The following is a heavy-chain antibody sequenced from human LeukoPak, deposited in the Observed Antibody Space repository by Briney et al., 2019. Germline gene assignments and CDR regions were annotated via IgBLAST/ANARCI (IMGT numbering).Heavy chain of an antibody. D-gene: IGHD5-18*01. CDR3: ARGPPRGYSYVDY. CDR2: IIPILGIA. CDR1: GGTFSSYA. V-gene: IGHV1-69*04. Sequence: ASVKVSCKASGGTFSSYAISWVRQAPGQGLEWMGRIIPILGIANYAQKFQGRVTITADKSTSTAYMELSSLRSEDTAVYYCARGPPRGYSYVDYWGQGTLVTVSS. J-gene: IGHJ4*02.